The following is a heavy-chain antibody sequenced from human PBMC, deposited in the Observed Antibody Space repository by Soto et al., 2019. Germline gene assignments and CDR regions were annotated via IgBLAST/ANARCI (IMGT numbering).Heavy chain of an antibody. D-gene: IGHD6-19*01. CDR1: GYTLTELS. V-gene: IGHV1-24*01. CDR2: FDPEDGET. Sequence: GASVKVSCKVSGYTLTELSMHWVRQAPGKGLEWMGGFDPEDGETIYAQKFQGRVTMTEDTSTDTAYMELSSLRSEDTAVYYCATHWAVAGSQGAPAFDYWGQGTLVTVSS. CDR3: ATHWAVAGSQGAPAFDY. J-gene: IGHJ4*02.